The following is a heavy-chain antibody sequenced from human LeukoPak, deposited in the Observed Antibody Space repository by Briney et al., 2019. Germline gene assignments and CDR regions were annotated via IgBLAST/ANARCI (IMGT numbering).Heavy chain of an antibody. CDR3: AKGDIATSWYHVRYYYYYMDV. CDR2: ISGSGGST. V-gene: IGHV3-23*01. CDR1: GFTFSSYG. J-gene: IGHJ6*03. D-gene: IGHD6-13*01. Sequence: GGTLRLSCAASGFTFSSYGMSWVRQAPGKGLEWVSAISGSGGSTYYADSVKGRFTISRDNSKNTLYLQMNSLRAEDTAVYYCAKGDIATSWYHVRYYYYYMDVWGKGTTVTISS.